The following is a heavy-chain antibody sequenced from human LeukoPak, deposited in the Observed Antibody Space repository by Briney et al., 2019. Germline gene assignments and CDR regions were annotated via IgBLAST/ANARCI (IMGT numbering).Heavy chain of an antibody. J-gene: IGHJ4*02. CDR2: ISGSGAST. CDR1: GVTFSTDA. D-gene: IGHD1-26*01. CDR3: AKDVGKWESLHFFDY. Sequence: GGSVRLSCLTSGVTFSTDAMSWVRQAPGKGLEWISGISGSGASTYYADSVTGRFTISRDNSRNTLYLQMNSLRGDDTAVYYCAKDVGKWESLHFFDYWGQGTLVTVSS. V-gene: IGHV3-23*01.